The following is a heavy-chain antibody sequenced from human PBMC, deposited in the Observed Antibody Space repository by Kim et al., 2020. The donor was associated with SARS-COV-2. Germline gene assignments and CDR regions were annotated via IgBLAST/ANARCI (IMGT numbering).Heavy chain of an antibody. CDR1: GGSISSYY. CDR2: IYTSGST. Sequence: SETLSLTCTVSGGSISSYYWSWIRQPAGKGLEWIGRIYTSGSTNYNPSLKSRVTMSVDTSKNQFSLKLSSVTAADTAVYYCARDSRPNSSGWYVVYWGQGTLVTVSP. D-gene: IGHD6-19*01. V-gene: IGHV4-4*07. J-gene: IGHJ4*02. CDR3: ARDSRPNSSGWYVVY.